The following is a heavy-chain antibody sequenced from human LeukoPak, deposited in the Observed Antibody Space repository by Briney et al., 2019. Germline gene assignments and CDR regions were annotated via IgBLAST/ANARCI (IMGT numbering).Heavy chain of an antibody. J-gene: IGHJ4*02. V-gene: IGHV3-48*02. CDR2: ISDSGSDV. CDR3: ARDSTNSFDH. Sequence: GGSLRLSCTASGFTFSSYSMNWVRQAPGKGLEWVSYISDSGSDVYYADSVKGRFTISRDNARNSLYLQMNSLRDEDTAVYYCARDSTNSFDHWGQGTLVTVSS. CDR1: GFTFSSYS.